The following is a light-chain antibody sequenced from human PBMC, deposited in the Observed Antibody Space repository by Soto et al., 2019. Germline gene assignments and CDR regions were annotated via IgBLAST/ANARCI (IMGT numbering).Light chain of an antibody. V-gene: IGLV2-8*01. CDR2: EVS. Sequence: PALTQPPSASGSPGQSVTISCTGTSSDVGGYNYVSWYQQHPGKAPKLMIYEVSKRPSGVPDRFSGSKSGNTASLTVSGLQAEDEADYYCSSYAGSNNLVFGGGTKVTVL. CDR1: SSDVGGYNY. CDR3: SSYAGSNNLV. J-gene: IGLJ2*01.